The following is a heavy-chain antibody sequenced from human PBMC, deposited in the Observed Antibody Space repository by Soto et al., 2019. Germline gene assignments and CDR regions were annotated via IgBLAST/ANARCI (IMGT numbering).Heavy chain of an antibody. CDR1: GGTFRSYA. J-gene: IGHJ4*02. V-gene: IGHV1-69*13. CDR3: ARGNYDYIWGSYRQSYIDY. Sequence: SVKVSCKASGGTFRSYALTWVRQAPGQGLEWMGGIIPILGPANYAQKLQGRVTITADESTNTAYMELSSLRSEDTAVYYCARGNYDYIWGSYRQSYIDYXXQ. D-gene: IGHD3-16*02. CDR2: IIPILGPA.